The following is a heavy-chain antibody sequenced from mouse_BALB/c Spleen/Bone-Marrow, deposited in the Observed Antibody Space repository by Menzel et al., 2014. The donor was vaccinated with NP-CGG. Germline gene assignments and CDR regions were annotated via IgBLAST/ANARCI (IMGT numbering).Heavy chain of an antibody. V-gene: IGHV4-1*02. CDR1: GFDFSRYW. CDR2: INPDSSTI. CDR3: ARQGYYGYSDY. D-gene: IGHD1-2*01. Sequence: EVQLQESGGGLVQPGGSLELSCAASGFDFSRYWMSWVRQAPGKGLEWIGEINPDSSTINYTPSLKDKFIISRDNAKNTLYLQMRKVRSGDTALYYCARQGYYGYSDYWGQGTTLTVSS. J-gene: IGHJ2*01.